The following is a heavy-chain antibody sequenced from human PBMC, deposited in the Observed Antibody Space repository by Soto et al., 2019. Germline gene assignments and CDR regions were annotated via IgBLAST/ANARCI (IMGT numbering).Heavy chain of an antibody. CDR3: AREGILGLFDAYDL. CDR2: ISTHNGNT. Sequence: SVKVSCKASVFTSSGISWVRQAPGQRLEWMGWISTHNGNTIYAQKFQGRVIMTMDTSTTTVYMELRSLRPDDTAVYLCAREGILGLFDAYDLWGQGTMVNVSS. J-gene: IGHJ3*01. V-gene: IGHV1-18*04. D-gene: IGHD3-3*01. CDR1: VFTSSG.